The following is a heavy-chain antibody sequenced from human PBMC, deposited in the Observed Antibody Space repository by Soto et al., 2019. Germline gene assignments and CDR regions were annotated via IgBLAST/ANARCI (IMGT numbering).Heavy chain of an antibody. CDR3: AKVHYYDSSGYYSYSVDY. CDR1: GFTFSSYG. D-gene: IGHD3-22*01. V-gene: IGHV3-30*18. J-gene: IGHJ4*02. Sequence: QVQLVESGGGVVQPGRSLRLSCAASGFTFSSYGMHWVRQAPGKGLEWVAVISHDGSNKYYADSVKGRFTISRDNSKNTLYLQMNSLRAEDTAVYYCAKVHYYDSSGYYSYSVDYWGQGTLVTVSS. CDR2: ISHDGSNK.